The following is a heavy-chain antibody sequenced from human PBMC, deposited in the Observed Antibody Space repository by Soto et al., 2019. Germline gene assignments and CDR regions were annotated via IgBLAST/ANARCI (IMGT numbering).Heavy chain of an antibody. CDR3: ATGGYHFDY. CDR2: IKSEPDGGTT. CDR1: GFTFINAW. V-gene: IGHV3-15*01. Sequence: EQLVESGGGLVKPGGSLRLSCEGSGFTFINAWMNWVRQAPGKGLEWVGRIKSEPDGGTTDYAAPVKGRFTISRDDSKRTVYLQMNNLKTEDTAVYYCATGGYHFDYWGLGTLVTVSS. D-gene: IGHD2-15*01. J-gene: IGHJ4*02.